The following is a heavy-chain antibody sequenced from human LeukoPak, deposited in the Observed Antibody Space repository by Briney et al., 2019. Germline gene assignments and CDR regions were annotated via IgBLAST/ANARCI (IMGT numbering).Heavy chain of an antibody. V-gene: IGHV4-61*01. D-gene: IGHD5-24*01. CDR1: GGSVSSGSYY. Sequence: SETLSLTCTVSGGSVSSGSYYWSWIRQPPGKGLEWIGYIYYSESTSYNPSLKSRVTISVDTSKNQFSLKLSSVTAADTAVYYCARGGYNPDTFDYWGQGTLVTVSS. CDR3: ARGGYNPDTFDY. J-gene: IGHJ4*02. CDR2: IYYSEST.